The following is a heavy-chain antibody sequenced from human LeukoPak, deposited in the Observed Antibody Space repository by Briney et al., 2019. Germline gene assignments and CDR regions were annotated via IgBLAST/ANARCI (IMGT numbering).Heavy chain of an antibody. J-gene: IGHJ4*02. V-gene: IGHV1-18*01. Sequence: GASVKVSCKASGYTFTNYGISWVRQAPGQGLEWMGWISAYTGNTNYAQNLQGRVTMTTDTSTGTAYMELRSLRFDDTAVYYCARSGVGYFYDSTGYYPLDYWGQGTLVTVSP. D-gene: IGHD3-22*01. CDR2: ISAYTGNT. CDR1: GYTFTNYG. CDR3: ARSGVGYFYDSTGYYPLDY.